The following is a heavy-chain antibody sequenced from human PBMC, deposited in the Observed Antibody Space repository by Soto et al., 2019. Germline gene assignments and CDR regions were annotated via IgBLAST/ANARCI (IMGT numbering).Heavy chain of an antibody. V-gene: IGHV3-30-3*01. D-gene: IGHD4-4*01. Sequence: QVQLVESGGGVVQPGRSLRLSCAASGFTFSSYAMHWVRQAPGKGLEWVAVISYDGSNKYYADSVKGRFTISRDNSKNTRYLQMNSVRAEDTAVYYCASPLWREDYNWGYFELWGRGTLVTVSS. CDR1: GFTFSSYA. CDR3: ASPLWREDYNWGYFEL. J-gene: IGHJ2*01. CDR2: ISYDGSNK.